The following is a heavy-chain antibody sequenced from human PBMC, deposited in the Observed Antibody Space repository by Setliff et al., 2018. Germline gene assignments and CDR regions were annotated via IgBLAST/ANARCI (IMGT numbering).Heavy chain of an antibody. Sequence: QPGGSLRLSCVASGFTFSRYWMSWVRQAPGKGLEWVANIKEDGRTFYADSVKGRFTISRDNAKNMLYLQMNSLRAEDTAVYYCVREGGNYFPLDYWGLGTLVTVSS. J-gene: IGHJ4*02. V-gene: IGHV3-7*01. CDR1: GFTFSRYW. CDR3: VREGGNYFPLDY. CDR2: IKEDGRT. D-gene: IGHD1-26*01.